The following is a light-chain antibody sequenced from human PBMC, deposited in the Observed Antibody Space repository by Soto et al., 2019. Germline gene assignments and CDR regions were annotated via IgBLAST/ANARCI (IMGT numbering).Light chain of an antibody. CDR2: GAS. Sequence: EIVMTQSPATLSGSPGERATRSCRASQSVSSNLAWYQQKPGQAPRLLIYGASTRATGIPARFSGSGSGTEFTLTLSSLQSEDFAVYYCQQYNNWPITFGQGTRLEIK. CDR3: QQYNNWPIT. CDR1: QSVSSN. J-gene: IGKJ5*01. V-gene: IGKV3-15*01.